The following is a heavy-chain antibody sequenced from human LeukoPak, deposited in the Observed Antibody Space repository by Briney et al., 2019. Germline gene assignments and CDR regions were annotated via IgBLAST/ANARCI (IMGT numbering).Heavy chain of an antibody. CDR2: LNPNGGGA. J-gene: IGHJ4*02. D-gene: IGHD3-3*01. CDR3: AKRGTSGYYDY. V-gene: IGHV1-2*02. Sequence: ASVKVSCKASGNTFTDYYIHWVRQAPGQGLEWMGWLNPNGGGAKFAQKFQGRVTMTRDTSISTAYMELSRLRSDDTAVYYCAKRGTSGYYDYWGQGTLVTVSS. CDR1: GNTFTDYY.